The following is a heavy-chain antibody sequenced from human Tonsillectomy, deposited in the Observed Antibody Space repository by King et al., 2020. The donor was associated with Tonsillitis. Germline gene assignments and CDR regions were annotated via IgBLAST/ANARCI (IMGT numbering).Heavy chain of an antibody. CDR1: GFTFSSYA. CDR2: ISGSRGST. Sequence: VQLVESGGGLVQPGGSLRLSCAASGFTFSSYAMSWVRQAPGKGLEWVSTISGSRGSTYYADSAKGRFTISRDNSKNTLYLQMNSLRAEDTAIYYCAKAKFGGYDFLFDFWGQGTLVTVSS. J-gene: IGHJ4*02. CDR3: AKAKFGGYDFLFDF. D-gene: IGHD5-12*01. V-gene: IGHV3-23*04.